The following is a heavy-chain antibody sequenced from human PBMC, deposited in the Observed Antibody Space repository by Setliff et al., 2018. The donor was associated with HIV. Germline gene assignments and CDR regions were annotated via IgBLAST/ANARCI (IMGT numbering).Heavy chain of an antibody. Sequence: SETLSLTCIVSGGSIRSYYWSWIRQPPGKGLEWIGEINHSGSTNYNPSLKSRVTISVDTSKNQFSLNLSSVTAADTAVYYCARGGSGHFDYWGQGTLVTVSS. CDR1: GGSIRSYY. J-gene: IGHJ4*02. CDR2: INHSGST. D-gene: IGHD5-12*01. V-gene: IGHV4-34*01. CDR3: ARGGSGHFDY.